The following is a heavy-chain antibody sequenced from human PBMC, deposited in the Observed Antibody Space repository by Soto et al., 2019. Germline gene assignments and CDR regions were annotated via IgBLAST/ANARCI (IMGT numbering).Heavy chain of an antibody. V-gene: IGHV3-23*01. Sequence: PGGSLRLSCAASGFTFSSYAMSWVRQAPGKGLEWASAISGSGGSTYYADSVKGRFTISRDNSKNTLYLQMNSLRAEDTAVYYCAKDRAYYDYVWGSYRYWGQGTLVTVSS. J-gene: IGHJ4*02. CDR2: ISGSGGST. CDR1: GFTFSSYA. D-gene: IGHD3-16*02. CDR3: AKDRAYYDYVWGSYRY.